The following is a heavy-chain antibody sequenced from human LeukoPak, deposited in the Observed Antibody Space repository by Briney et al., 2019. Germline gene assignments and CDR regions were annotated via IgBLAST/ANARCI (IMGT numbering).Heavy chain of an antibody. Sequence: KPSETLSLSCTVSGGSISSYYWSWIRQPPGKGLEWIGYIYTSGSTNYNPSLKSRVTISVDTTKNQFSLQLSSVTAADTAVYYCARRSVVVPAASVGDYYYYMDVWGKGTTVTVSS. D-gene: IGHD2-2*01. J-gene: IGHJ6*03. CDR3: ARRSVVVPAASVGDYYYYMDV. CDR1: GGSISSYY. V-gene: IGHV4-4*09. CDR2: IYTSGST.